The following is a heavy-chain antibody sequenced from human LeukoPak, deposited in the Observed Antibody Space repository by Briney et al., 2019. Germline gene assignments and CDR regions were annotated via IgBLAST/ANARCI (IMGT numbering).Heavy chain of an antibody. J-gene: IGHJ4*02. D-gene: IGHD3-22*01. CDR3: ARDTTYDSGTDYYFNY. V-gene: IGHV4-61*02. CDR1: GGSISGNNYY. Sequence: KSSETLSLTCTVSGGSISGNNYYWTWIRQPAGKGLEWIGRIHCSGTTKYNPSLKSRVTISVDTSKNQFFLRLTSVTAADTAVYYCARDTTYDSGTDYYFNYWGQGTLVTVSS. CDR2: IHCSGTT.